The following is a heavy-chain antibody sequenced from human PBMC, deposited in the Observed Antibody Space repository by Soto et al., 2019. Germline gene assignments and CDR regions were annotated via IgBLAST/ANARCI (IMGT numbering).Heavy chain of an antibody. Sequence: SETLSLTCAVYGGSFSGYYWSWIRQPPGKGLEWIGEINHSGSTNYNPSLKSRVTISVDTSKNQFSLKLSSVTAADTAVYYCAKKGCDGDCRSYWYFVLWGPGTRVTVFS. CDR1: GGSFSGYY. D-gene: IGHD2-21*02. J-gene: IGHJ2*01. V-gene: IGHV4-34*01. CDR2: INHSGST. CDR3: AKKGCDGDCRSYWYFVL.